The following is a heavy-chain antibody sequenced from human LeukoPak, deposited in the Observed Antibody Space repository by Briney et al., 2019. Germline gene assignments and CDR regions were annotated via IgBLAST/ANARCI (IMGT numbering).Heavy chain of an antibody. Sequence: GGSLRLSCAASGFTFSSYGMHWVRQAPGKGLEWVAFIWYDGSNKYYADSVKGRFTIPRDNSKNTLYLQMNSLRAEDTAVYYCARDRHYSSSWIYYYYGMDVWGQGTTVTVSS. CDR1: GFTFSSYG. CDR3: ARDRHYSSSWIYYYYGMDV. J-gene: IGHJ6*02. V-gene: IGHV3-30*02. CDR2: IWYDGSNK. D-gene: IGHD6-13*01.